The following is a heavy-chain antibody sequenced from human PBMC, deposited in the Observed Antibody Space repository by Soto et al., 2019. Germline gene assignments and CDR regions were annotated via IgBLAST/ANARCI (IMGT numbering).Heavy chain of an antibody. CDR1: GFTFSSYA. J-gene: IGHJ3*02. CDR2: ISYDGSNK. CDR3: GRDRKDI. Sequence: QVQLVESGGGVVQPGRSLRLSCAASGFTFSSYAMHWVRQAPGKGLEWVAVISYDGSNKYYADSVKGRFTISRDNSKNTLYLQMNSLRAEDTAVYYCGRDRKDIWGQGTMVTVSS. V-gene: IGHV3-30-3*01.